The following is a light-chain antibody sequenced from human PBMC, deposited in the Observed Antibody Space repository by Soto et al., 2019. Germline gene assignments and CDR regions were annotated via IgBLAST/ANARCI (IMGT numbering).Light chain of an antibody. Sequence: EIVLTQSPGTLSLSPGDRATLSCRASQSVTSNYLAWYQEKTGQTPRLLIYGASRRATGIPDRFSGSGSGTDFTLTISRLEPEDFAVYYCRQYGTSLGLAFXGGTKVDIK. CDR3: RQYGTSLGLA. CDR1: QSVTSNY. V-gene: IGKV3-20*01. J-gene: IGKJ4*01. CDR2: GAS.